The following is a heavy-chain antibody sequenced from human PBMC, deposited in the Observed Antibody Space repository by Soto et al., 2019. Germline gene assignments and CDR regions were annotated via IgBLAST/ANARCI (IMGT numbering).Heavy chain of an antibody. Sequence: NPSETLSLTCTVSGGSISSSSYYWGWIRQPPGKGLEWIGSIYYSGSTYYNPSLKSRVTISVDTSKNQFSLKLSSVTAADTAVYYCARQRIAVAGTDFDYWGQGTLVTVS. CDR3: ARQRIAVAGTDFDY. V-gene: IGHV4-39*01. D-gene: IGHD6-19*01. J-gene: IGHJ4*02. CDR2: IYYSGST. CDR1: GGSISSSSYY.